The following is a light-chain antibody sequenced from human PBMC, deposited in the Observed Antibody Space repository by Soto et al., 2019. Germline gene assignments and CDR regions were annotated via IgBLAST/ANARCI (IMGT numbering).Light chain of an antibody. CDR2: KVS. CDR1: QSLVHSDGIAY. CDR3: MQGTHWPIT. V-gene: IGKV2-30*02. J-gene: IGKJ5*01. Sequence: VVITQSPLSLPFTLSHPSSISCRSNQSLVHSDGIAYFSWFQQRPGRSPRRLIYKVSNRDSGVPARFSGSGSGTDFALKISRVEAEDVGVYYCMQGTHWPITFGQGTRLEIK.